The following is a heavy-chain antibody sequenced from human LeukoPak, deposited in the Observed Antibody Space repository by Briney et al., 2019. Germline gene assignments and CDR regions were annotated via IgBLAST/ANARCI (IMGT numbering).Heavy chain of an antibody. D-gene: IGHD3-16*02. Sequence: SETLSLTCAVYGGSFSGYYWSWIRQPPGKGLEWIGEINHSGSTNYNPSLKSRVTISVDTSKNQFSLKLSSVTAADTAVYYCARGPSDYVWGSYRKHGYYFDYWGQGTLVTVSS. V-gene: IGHV4-34*01. J-gene: IGHJ4*02. CDR2: INHSGST. CDR3: ARGPSDYVWGSYRKHGYYFDY. CDR1: GGSFSGYY.